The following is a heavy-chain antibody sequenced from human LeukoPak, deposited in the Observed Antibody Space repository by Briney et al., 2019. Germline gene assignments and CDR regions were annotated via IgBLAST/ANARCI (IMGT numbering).Heavy chain of an antibody. Sequence: GGSLRLSCSVSGFTFSDGWMNWVRQAPGKGLEWVAVIWYDGSNKYYADSVKGRFTISRDNSKNTLYLQMNRLRAEDTAVYYCARNYYYDSSGYLSNFDYWGQGTLVTVSS. CDR2: IWYDGSNK. V-gene: IGHV3-33*08. D-gene: IGHD3-22*01. J-gene: IGHJ4*02. CDR3: ARNYYYDSSGYLSNFDY. CDR1: GFTFSDGW.